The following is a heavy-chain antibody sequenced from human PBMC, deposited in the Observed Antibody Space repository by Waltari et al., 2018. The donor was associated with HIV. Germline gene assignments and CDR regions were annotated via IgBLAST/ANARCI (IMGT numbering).Heavy chain of an antibody. V-gene: IGHV1-2*02. CDR1: GYTFTGYY. CDR3: ARDTNGPNCSSTSCQGDY. Sequence: QVQLVQSGAEVKKPGASVKVSCKASGYTFTGYYMHWVRQAPGPGLEWMGWINPNSGGTNYAQKFQGRVTMTRDTSISTAYMELSRLRSDDTAVYYCARDTNGPNCSSTSCQGDYWGQGTLVTVSS. J-gene: IGHJ4*02. D-gene: IGHD2-2*01. CDR2: INPNSGGT.